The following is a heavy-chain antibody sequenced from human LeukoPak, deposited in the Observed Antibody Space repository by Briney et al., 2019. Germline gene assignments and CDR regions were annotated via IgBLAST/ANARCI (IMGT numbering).Heavy chain of an antibody. CDR2: ISYDGSSK. CDR1: GFTFSSYG. V-gene: IGHV3-30*18. D-gene: IGHD3-3*01. J-gene: IGHJ4*02. CDR3: AKTPYDFWSGFDY. Sequence: GGSLRLSCAASGFTFSSYGMHWVRQAPGKGLEWVAVISYDGSSKYYADSVKGRFTISRDNSKNTLYLQMNSLRAEDTAVYYCAKTPYDFWSGFDYWGQGTLVTVSS.